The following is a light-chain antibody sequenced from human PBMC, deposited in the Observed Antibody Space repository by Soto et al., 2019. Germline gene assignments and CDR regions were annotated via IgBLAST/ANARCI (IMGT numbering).Light chain of an antibody. J-gene: IGKJ1*01. CDR1: QSVTSAY. CDR2: GAS. V-gene: IGKV3-20*01. CDR3: QQYGGSPRT. Sequence: EIVLTQSPGTLSLSPGERATLSCRASQSVTSAYLAWCQQKPGQAPRLFLYGASSSATGIPDRFSGSGSGTDFTLTISRLEPEDFAVYYCQQYGGSPRTFGQGTKVEIK.